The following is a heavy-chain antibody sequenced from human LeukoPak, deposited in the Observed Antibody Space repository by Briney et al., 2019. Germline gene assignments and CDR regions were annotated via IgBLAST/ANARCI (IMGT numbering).Heavy chain of an antibody. V-gene: IGHV1-2*02. CDR1: GYTFTGYY. J-gene: IGHJ4*02. CDR3: ARGGYYGSGSYDADY. D-gene: IGHD3-10*01. CDR2: INPNSGGT. Sequence: ASVKVSCMASGYTFTGYYMHWVRQAPGQGREWMGWINPNSGGTNYAQKFQGRVTMTRYTSISTAYMELSRLRSDDTAVYYCARGGYYGSGSYDADYWGQGTLVTVSS.